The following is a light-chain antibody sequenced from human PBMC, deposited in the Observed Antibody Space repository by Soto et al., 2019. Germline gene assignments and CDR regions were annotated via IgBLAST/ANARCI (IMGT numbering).Light chain of an antibody. V-gene: IGKV4-1*01. J-gene: IGKJ4*01. CDR3: HQYYSIPLT. Sequence: DIVMTQYPDSLAVSLGERATINCKSSQSVLYSSNNKNYLAWYRQKPGQPPELLIYWASTRNSGVPGRFSGSGSGTDFTLTISSLQAEDVAVYYCHQYYSIPLTFGGGTKVDIK. CDR1: QSVLYSSNNKNY. CDR2: WAS.